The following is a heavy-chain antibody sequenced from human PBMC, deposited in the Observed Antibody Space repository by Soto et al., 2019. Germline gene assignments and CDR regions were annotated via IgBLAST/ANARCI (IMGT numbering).Heavy chain of an antibody. V-gene: IGHV3-23*01. CDR3: TRRVPFTYFDY. CDR2: ISGSDDST. Sequence: EVQLLESGGDLVQPEGSLRLSCAASGFTFNNYAMGWVRQAPGMGLEWVSAISGSDDSTFYADSVKGRFTISRDNSKNTLYLQMNSLRAEDTAIYYCTRRVPFTYFDYWGQGTLVTVSS. J-gene: IGHJ4*02. CDR1: GFTFNNYA.